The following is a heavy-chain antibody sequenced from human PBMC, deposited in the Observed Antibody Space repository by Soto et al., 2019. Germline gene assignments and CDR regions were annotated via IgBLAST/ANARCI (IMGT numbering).Heavy chain of an antibody. J-gene: IGHJ4*02. CDR2: IWYDGTQK. CDR1: GFTFNTYS. Sequence: QVQFEESGGGVVQPGRSLRLSCEASGFTFNTYSMHWVRQPPGKGLEWLAAIWYDGTQKYYADSVKGRFIISRDNSKKTLYLEWNSLGAEDTAVYYCARAGGTMVTGLGNFGSWGQGTLVTVSS. D-gene: IGHD4-17*01. CDR3: ARAGGTMVTGLGNFGS. V-gene: IGHV3-33*01.